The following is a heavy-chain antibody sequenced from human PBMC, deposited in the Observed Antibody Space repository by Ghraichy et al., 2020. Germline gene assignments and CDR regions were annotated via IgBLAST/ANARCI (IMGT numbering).Heavy chain of an antibody. CDR3: ARIRGAARTYYYYGMDV. Sequence: SGPTLVKPTQTLTLTCTFSGFSLSTSGMCVSWIRQPPGKALEWLARIDWDDDKYYSTSLKTRLTISKDTSKNQVVLTMTNMDPVDTGTYYCARIRGAARTYYYYGMDVWGQGTTVTVSS. V-gene: IGHV2-70*11. CDR1: GFSLSTSGMC. D-gene: IGHD6-6*01. CDR2: IDWDDDK. J-gene: IGHJ6*02.